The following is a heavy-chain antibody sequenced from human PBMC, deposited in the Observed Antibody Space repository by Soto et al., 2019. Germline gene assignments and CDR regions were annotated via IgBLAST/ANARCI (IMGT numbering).Heavy chain of an antibody. V-gene: IGHV3-23*01. CDR1: GFTFNNYG. D-gene: IGHD3-10*01. CDR2: ISGGGDTT. J-gene: IGHJ4*02. CDR3: AKGRGGSGSLTSPRVDF. Sequence: EVQLLESGGGLVQPGGSLRLSCAASGFTFNNYGMTWVRQAPGKGLEWVSAISGGGDTTSYADSVKGRFTVSRDGSKNTLYLQMSSLRAEDTALYYCAKGRGGSGSLTSPRVDFWGQGTLVTVSS.